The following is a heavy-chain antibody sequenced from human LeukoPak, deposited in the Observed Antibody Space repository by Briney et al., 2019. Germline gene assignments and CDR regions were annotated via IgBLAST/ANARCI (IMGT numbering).Heavy chain of an antibody. CDR3: ARHPPGSSTGWHPLDY. CDR2: IYTSGST. J-gene: IGHJ4*02. D-gene: IGHD2-2*01. CDR1: GGSISSYY. Sequence: SETLSLTCTVSGGSISSYYWSWIRQPAGKGLEWIGRIYTSGSTNYNPSLKSRVTMSVDTSKNQFSLKLSSVTAADTAVYYCARHPPGSSTGWHPLDYWGQGTLVTVSS. V-gene: IGHV4-4*07.